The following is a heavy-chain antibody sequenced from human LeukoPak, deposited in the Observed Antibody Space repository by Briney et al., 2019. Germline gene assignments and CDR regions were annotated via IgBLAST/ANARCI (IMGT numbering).Heavy chain of an antibody. CDR2: IYHSGST. V-gene: IGHV4-38-2*01. D-gene: IGHD3-3*01. Sequence: SEALSLTCAVSGYSISSGYYWGWIRQPPGKGLEWIGSIYHSGSTYYNPSLKSRVTISVDTSKNQFSLKLSSVTAADTAVYYCARQISDYYYYYIDVWGKGTTVTVSS. CDR3: ARQISDYYYYYIDV. CDR1: GYSISSGYY. J-gene: IGHJ6*03.